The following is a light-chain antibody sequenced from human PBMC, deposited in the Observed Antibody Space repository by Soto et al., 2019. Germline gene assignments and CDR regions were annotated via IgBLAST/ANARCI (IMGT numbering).Light chain of an antibody. V-gene: IGLV2-14*01. CDR3: SSYTSSSTVV. CDR1: SSDVGGYNY. CDR2: DVS. Sequence: QSVLTHPASVSGSPGQSITISCTGTSSDVGGYNYVSWYQQHPGKAPQLMIYDVSNRPSGVSNRFSGSKSGNTASLTISGLQAEDEADYYCSSYTSSSTVVFGGGTKLTVL. J-gene: IGLJ2*01.